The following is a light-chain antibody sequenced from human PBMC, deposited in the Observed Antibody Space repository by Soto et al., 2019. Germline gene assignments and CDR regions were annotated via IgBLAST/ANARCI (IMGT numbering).Light chain of an antibody. Sequence: HSVLTQPASVSGSPGQSITISCTGTSSDVGGYNYVSWYQQHPGKAPKLMIYDVSNRPSGVSNRFSGSKSGNTASLTISGLQAEDEADYYCSSYTSSSTFFGTGTKVTVL. V-gene: IGLV2-14*01. CDR2: DVS. J-gene: IGLJ1*01. CDR3: SSYTSSSTF. CDR1: SSDVGGYNY.